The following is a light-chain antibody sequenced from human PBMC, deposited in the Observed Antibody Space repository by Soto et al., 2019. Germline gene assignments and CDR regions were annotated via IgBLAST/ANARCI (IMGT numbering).Light chain of an antibody. J-gene: IGLJ2*01. CDR1: SSDVGSYNL. CDR3: CSYARSNHLV. V-gene: IGLV2-23*01. CDR2: EGS. Sequence: QSALTQPASVSGSPGQSITISCTGTSSDVGSYNLVSWFQQHPGKAHKLMIYEGSKRPSGVANRFSGSKSGNTASLTISGLQAEDEADYYCCSYARSNHLVFGGGTKLTVL.